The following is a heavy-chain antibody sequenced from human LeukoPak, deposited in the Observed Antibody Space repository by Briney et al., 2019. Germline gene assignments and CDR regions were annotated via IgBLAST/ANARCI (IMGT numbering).Heavy chain of an antibody. D-gene: IGHD6-13*01. V-gene: IGHV3-66*01. CDR3: ARSGAAGTFDY. CDR1: GFTVSNNY. Sequence: GGSLRLSCAVFGFTVSNNYMNWVRQAPGKGLEWVSVIYSGGNTYYADSVKGRFTISRDNSKNTLYLQMNSLRDEDTAVYYCARSGAAGTFDYWGQGTLVTVSS. CDR2: IYSGGNT. J-gene: IGHJ4*02.